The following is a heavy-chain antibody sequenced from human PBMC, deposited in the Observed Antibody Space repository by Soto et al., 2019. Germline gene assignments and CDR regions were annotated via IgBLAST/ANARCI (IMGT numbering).Heavy chain of an antibody. J-gene: IGHJ5*02. D-gene: IGHD6-6*01. V-gene: IGHV1-18*04. CDR2: ISAYNGNT. Sequence: AAAVKVSCKSSGYTFTSYGISWVRQAPGQGLEWMGWISAYNGNTNYAQKLQGRVTMTTDTSTSTAYMELRSLRSDDTAVYYCARSGVAARPIGRWFARWGQGTLVT. CDR1: GYTFTSYG. CDR3: ARSGVAARPIGRWFAR.